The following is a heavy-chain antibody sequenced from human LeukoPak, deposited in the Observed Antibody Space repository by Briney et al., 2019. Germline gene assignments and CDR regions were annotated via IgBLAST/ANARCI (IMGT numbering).Heavy chain of an antibody. CDR3: ARDLVTVTKRFDF. CDR1: DDSFSSHY. Sequence: SETLSLTCAVSDDSFSSHYWTWIRQPPGKGLEWIGYISYIGSTNYNPSLKSRVTISIDTSKNRFSMKLSSVTAADTSVYYCARDLVTVTKRFDFWGQGTMVSVSS. J-gene: IGHJ3*01. CDR2: ISYIGST. D-gene: IGHD4-17*01. V-gene: IGHV4-59*11.